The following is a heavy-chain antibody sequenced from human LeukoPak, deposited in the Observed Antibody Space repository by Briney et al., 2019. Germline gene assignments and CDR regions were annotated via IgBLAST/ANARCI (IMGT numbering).Heavy chain of an antibody. D-gene: IGHD5-24*01. CDR1: GGSISSSSYY. CDR2: IYYSGST. Sequence: PSETLSLTCTVSGGSISSSSYYWGWIRQPPGKGLEWIGSIYYSGSTYYNPSLKSRVTISVDTSKNQFSLKLSSVTAADTAVYYCARGGRRLAQEYYFDYWGQGTLVTVSS. V-gene: IGHV4-39*07. CDR3: ARGGRRLAQEYYFDY. J-gene: IGHJ4*02.